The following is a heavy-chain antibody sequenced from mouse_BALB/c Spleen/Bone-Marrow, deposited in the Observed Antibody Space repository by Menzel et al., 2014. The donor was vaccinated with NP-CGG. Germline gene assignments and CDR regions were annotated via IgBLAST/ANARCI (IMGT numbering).Heavy chain of an antibody. Sequence: EVKLQEPGGGLEKPGVSLKLSCASSGFVFSDYYMYWVRQTPGKRLEWVATISDGGSYTYYPDSVKGRFTISKDHAKNNQYLQMSSLKSEDTAMYYCARGIRSCGGFYGYLDVWGAGTAVTVSS. CDR2: ISDGGSYT. V-gene: IGHV5-4*02. CDR1: GFVFSDYY. CDR3: ARGIRSCGGFYGYLDV. J-gene: IGHJ1*01. D-gene: IGHD1-1*02.